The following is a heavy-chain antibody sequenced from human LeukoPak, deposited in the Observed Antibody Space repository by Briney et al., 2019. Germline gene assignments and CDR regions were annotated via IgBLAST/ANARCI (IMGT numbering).Heavy chain of an antibody. V-gene: IGHV3-30*02. CDR1: GFTFSSYG. CDR2: IRYDGSNK. CDR3: AKEKNSYSSSSGQGY. J-gene: IGHJ4*02. Sequence: PGGSLRLSCAASGFTFSSYGMHWVRQAPGKGLEWVAFIRYDGSNKYYADSVKGRLTISRDNSKNTLYLQMTSLRGDDMAVYYCAKEKNSYSSSSGQGYWGQGTLVTVSS. D-gene: IGHD6-6*01.